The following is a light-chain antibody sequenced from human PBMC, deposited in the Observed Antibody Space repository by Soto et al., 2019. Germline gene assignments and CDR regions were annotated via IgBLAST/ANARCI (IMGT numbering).Light chain of an antibody. CDR1: SSDVGSGNV. CDR3: CSHAGRNTYV. J-gene: IGLJ1*01. CDR2: EGF. V-gene: IGLV2-23*01. Sequence: QSALTQPASVSGSPGQSITISCTGTSSDVGSGNVVSWYQHYPGKAPQHMIYEGFKRPSGVSSRFSGSKSGNTASLTISGLQAEDEAEYYCCSHAGRNTYVFGTGTKVTVL.